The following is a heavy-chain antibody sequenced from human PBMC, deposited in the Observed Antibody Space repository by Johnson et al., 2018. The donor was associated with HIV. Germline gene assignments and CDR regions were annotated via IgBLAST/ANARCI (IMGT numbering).Heavy chain of an antibody. J-gene: IGHJ3*02. CDR3: ARAWGGSYSAFDI. CDR2: INSDGSST. D-gene: IGHD1-26*01. Sequence: VQLVESGGGVVQPGRSLRLFCAVSGFTFSSYWMHWVRQAPGKGLVWVSRINSDGSSTSYADSVKGRFTISRDNAKNTLYLQMNSLRAEDTAVYYCARAWGGSYSAFDIWGQGTMVTVSS. CDR1: GFTFSSYW. V-gene: IGHV3-74*02.